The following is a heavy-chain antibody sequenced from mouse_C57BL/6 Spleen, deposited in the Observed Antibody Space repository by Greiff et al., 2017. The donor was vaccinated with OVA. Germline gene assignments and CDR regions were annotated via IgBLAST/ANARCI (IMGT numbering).Heavy chain of an antibody. CDR2: IYPGDGDT. Sequence: VQLQQSGAELVKPGASVKISCKASGYAFSSYWLNWVKQRPGKGLEWIGQIYPGDGDTNYNGQFQGKATLTADKSSSTAYMQLSSLTSEDSAVYFCARSVYGNYGFDYWGQGTTLTVSS. CDR1: GYAFSSYW. V-gene: IGHV1-80*01. CDR3: ARSVYGNYGFDY. D-gene: IGHD2-1*01. J-gene: IGHJ2*01.